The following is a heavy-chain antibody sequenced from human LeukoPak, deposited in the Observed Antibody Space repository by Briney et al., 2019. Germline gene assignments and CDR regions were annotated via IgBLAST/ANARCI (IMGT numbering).Heavy chain of an antibody. CDR2: MYYSGST. CDR1: GGSISSGDYY. V-gene: IGHV4-30-4*08. Sequence: PSQTLSLTCSVSGGSISSGDYYWSWIRQPPGKGLEWIGYMYYSGSTYYNPSLKSRVTISVDTSKNQFSLKLSSVTAADTAVHYCARGYGTFYYYYMDVWGKGTTVTVS. CDR3: ARGYGTFYYYYMDV. D-gene: IGHD1-1*01. J-gene: IGHJ6*03.